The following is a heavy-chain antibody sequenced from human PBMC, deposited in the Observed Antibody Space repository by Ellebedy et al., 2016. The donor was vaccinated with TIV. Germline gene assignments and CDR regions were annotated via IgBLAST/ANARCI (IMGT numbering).Heavy chain of an antibody. CDR2: ISGSGGST. V-gene: IGHV3-23*01. J-gene: IGHJ4*02. CDR3: AKSPGGWFGERLGV. D-gene: IGHD3-10*01. CDR1: GFTFSSYA. Sequence: PGGSLRLSCAASGFTFSSYAMSWVRQAPGKGLEWVSAISGSGGSTYYADSVKGRFTISRDNSKNTLYLQMNSLRAEDTAVYYCAKSPGGWFGERLGVWGQGTLVTVSS.